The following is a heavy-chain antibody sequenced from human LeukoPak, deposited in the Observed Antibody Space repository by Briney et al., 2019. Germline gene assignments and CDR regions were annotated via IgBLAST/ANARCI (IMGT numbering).Heavy chain of an antibody. V-gene: IGHV4-4*07. CDR3: ARGGKATVVTM. CDR2: IYSSGST. Sequence: PSETLSLTCTVSGGSINSYYWSWIRQPAGKGLEWIGRIYSSGSTNYNPSLKSRVSISVDTSKNQFSLKLTSVIAADTAVYYCARGGKATVVTMWGQGILVSVSS. CDR1: GGSINSYY. D-gene: IGHD4-23*01. J-gene: IGHJ4*02.